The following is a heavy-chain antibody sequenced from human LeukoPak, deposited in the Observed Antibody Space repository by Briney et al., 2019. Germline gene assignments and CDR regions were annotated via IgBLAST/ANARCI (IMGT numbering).Heavy chain of an antibody. V-gene: IGHV4-39*07. CDR1: GGSISSSTYY. D-gene: IGHD2-15*01. J-gene: IGHJ6*03. Sequence: PSETLSLTCTVSGGSISSSTYYWGWIRQPPGKGLEWIGEINHSGSTNYNPSLKSRVTISVDTSKNQFSLKLSSVTAADTAVYYCARGDIVVVVAANYYYYYMDVWGKGTTVTVSS. CDR3: ARGDIVVVVAANYYYYYMDV. CDR2: INHSGST.